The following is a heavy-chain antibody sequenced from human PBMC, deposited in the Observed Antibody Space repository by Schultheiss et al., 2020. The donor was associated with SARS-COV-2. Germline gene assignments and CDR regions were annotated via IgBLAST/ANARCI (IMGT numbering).Heavy chain of an antibody. CDR2: INHSGST. Sequence: SETLSLTCAVYGGSFSGYYWSWIRQPPGKGLEWIGEINHSGSTNYNPSLKSRVTISVDRSKNQFSLKLSSVTAADTAVYYCARQGYDFWSGYSRVRFDPWGQGTLVTVSS. CDR1: GGSFSGYY. V-gene: IGHV4-34*01. CDR3: ARQGYDFWSGYSRVRFDP. D-gene: IGHD3-3*01. J-gene: IGHJ5*02.